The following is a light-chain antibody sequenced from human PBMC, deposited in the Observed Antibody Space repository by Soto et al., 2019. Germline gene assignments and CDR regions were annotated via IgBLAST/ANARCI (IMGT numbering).Light chain of an antibody. CDR1: KLGDKY. Sequence: SSELTQPPSVSVSPGQTASITCCGDKLGDKYACWYQQKQGQSPVLVIYQDSKRPSGIPERFSGSNSGNTATLTISGTQAMDEADYYCQAWDSSTRVVFGGGTKLTVL. CDR3: QAWDSSTRVV. J-gene: IGLJ2*01. V-gene: IGLV3-1*01. CDR2: QDS.